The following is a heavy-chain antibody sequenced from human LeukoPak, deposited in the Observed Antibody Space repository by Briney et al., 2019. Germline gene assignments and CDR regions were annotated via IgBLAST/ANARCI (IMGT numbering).Heavy chain of an antibody. D-gene: IGHD2-15*01. CDR1: GFTFSSYG. J-gene: IGHJ4*02. CDR2: ISYDGSIK. Sequence: GGSLRLSCAASGFTFSSYGMHWVRQAPGKGLEWVAVISYDGSIKYYADSVKGRFTISRDNSKNTLYLQMNSLRAEDTAVYYCAKDAPGYCSGGSWYSHYFDYWGQGTLVTVSS. V-gene: IGHV3-30*18. CDR3: AKDAPGYCSGGSWYSHYFDY.